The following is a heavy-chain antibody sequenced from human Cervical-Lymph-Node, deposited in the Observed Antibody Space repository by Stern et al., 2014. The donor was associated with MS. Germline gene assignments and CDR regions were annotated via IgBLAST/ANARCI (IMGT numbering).Heavy chain of an antibody. CDR2: IRSKANIYAT. CDR1: GFNFSGSA. CDR3: NIILDQMPASSRRFDF. Sequence: EVQLVESGGRLVQPGGSLKLSCAASGFNFSGSAVHWVRQTSGKGLEWVGHIRSKANIYATWYAASVRGSFIMSRDDSENTAYLQMSSLKIEDTAVYYGNIILDQMPASSRRFDFWGQGTLVTVSS. D-gene: IGHD2-2*01. V-gene: IGHV3-73*01. J-gene: IGHJ4*02.